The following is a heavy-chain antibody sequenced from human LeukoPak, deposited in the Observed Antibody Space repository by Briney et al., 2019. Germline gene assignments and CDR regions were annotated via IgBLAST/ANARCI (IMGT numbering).Heavy chain of an antibody. J-gene: IGHJ4*02. V-gene: IGHV3-48*03. CDR3: ARDSVVRGVTAQFNFDY. CDR2: ISSSGSTI. Sequence: PGGSLRLSCAASGFTFSSYEMNWVRQAPGKGLEWVSYISSSGSTIYYAGSVKGRFTISRDNAKNSLYLQMNSLRAEDTAVYYCARDSVVRGVTAQFNFDYWGQGTLVTVSS. CDR1: GFTFSSYE. D-gene: IGHD3-10*01.